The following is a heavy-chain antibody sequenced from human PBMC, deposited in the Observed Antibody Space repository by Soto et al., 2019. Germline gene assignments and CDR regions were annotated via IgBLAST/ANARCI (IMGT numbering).Heavy chain of an antibody. D-gene: IGHD3-16*01. CDR1: GGSISSGDYY. CDR3: ARATLIRRYFDY. J-gene: IGHJ4*02. V-gene: IGHV4-30-4*01. Sequence: QVQLQESGPGLVKPSQTLSLTCTVSGGSISSGDYYWSWIRQPPGKGLEWIGYIYYSGSTYYYPSLKSRVTISVVTSKNQFSLKLSSVTAADTAVYYCARATLIRRYFDYWGQGTLVTVSS. CDR2: IYYSGST.